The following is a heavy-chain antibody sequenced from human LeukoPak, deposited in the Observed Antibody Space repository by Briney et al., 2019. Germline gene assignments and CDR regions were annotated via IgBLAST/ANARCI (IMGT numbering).Heavy chain of an antibody. Sequence: GGSLRLSCAASGFTFRSYYMSWVRQAPGKGLEGVANIDQDGGDRYYVDSVKGRFTIFRDNAKNSLYLQMNSLTVDDTAVYYCARVGAPGTADYWGQGTLVTVSS. D-gene: IGHD6-13*01. J-gene: IGHJ4*02. V-gene: IGHV3-7*01. CDR2: IDQDGGDR. CDR3: ARVGAPGTADY. CDR1: GFTFRSYY.